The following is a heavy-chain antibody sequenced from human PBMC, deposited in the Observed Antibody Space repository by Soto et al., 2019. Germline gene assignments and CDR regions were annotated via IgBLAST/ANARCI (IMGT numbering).Heavy chain of an antibody. J-gene: IGHJ4*02. CDR1: GGTLSSFINYP. D-gene: IGHD3-3*01. Sequence: QMQLVQSGAEVKKPGSSVKVSCKASGGTLSSFINYPLNWVRPAPGPGLEWMGGIVPNVGTVNYAQKFQGRVTITADKSTGTAYMELSSLRSEDTAFYYCARRDTSGFLRYFDNWGQGTLVTVSS. CDR3: ARRDTSGFLRYFDN. CDR2: IVPNVGTV. V-gene: IGHV1-69*06.